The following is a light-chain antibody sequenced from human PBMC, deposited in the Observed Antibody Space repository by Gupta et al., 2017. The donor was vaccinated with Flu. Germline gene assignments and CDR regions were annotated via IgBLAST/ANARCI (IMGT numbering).Light chain of an antibody. CDR1: QSVSTY. CDR2: DTS. Sequence: IVLIQPPAPLPLSHGERAILSCRASQSVSTYLAWYQQKPGQAPRLLMYDTSKRVAGIPARFSGSGSGTDFTLTISTLEPEDFAVYYCQQRSDLPMYTFGQGTRLEIK. J-gene: IGKJ2*01. CDR3: QQRSDLPMYT. V-gene: IGKV3-11*01.